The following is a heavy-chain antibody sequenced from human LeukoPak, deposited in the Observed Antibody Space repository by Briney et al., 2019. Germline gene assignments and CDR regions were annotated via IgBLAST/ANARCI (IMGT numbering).Heavy chain of an antibody. Sequence: ASVKVSCKASGYSFTNYAMNWVRQAPGQGLEWMGWIHPSTGNPTYAQGFTGRFVFSLDTSVSTTYLQISSLKAEDTAVYYCASHSSGWYLKRWDVAYYMDVWGKGTTVTISS. CDR1: GYSFTNYA. CDR3: ASHSSGWYLKRWDVAYYMDV. V-gene: IGHV7-4-1*02. J-gene: IGHJ6*03. CDR2: IHPSTGNP. D-gene: IGHD6-19*01.